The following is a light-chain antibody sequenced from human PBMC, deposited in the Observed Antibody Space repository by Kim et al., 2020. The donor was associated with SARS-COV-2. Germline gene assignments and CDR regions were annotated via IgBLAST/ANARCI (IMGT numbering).Light chain of an antibody. J-gene: IGLJ3*02. V-gene: IGLV4-69*01. Sequence: QLVLTQSPSASASLGASVKLTCTLSSGHSSYAIAWHQQQPEKGPRYLMKLNSDGSHSKGDGIPDRFSGSSSGAERYLTISSLQSEDEAGYYGQTWGTGIYWVFGGGTQLAV. CDR1: SGHSSYA. CDR2: LNSDGSH. CDR3: QTWGTGIYWV.